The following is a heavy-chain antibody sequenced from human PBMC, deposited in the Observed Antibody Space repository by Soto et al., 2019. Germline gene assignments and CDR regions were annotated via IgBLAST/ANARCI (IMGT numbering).Heavy chain of an antibody. D-gene: IGHD2-15*01. J-gene: IGHJ3*02. V-gene: IGHV1-69*10. CDR2: IIANHGTA. CDR1: GGTFASYA. CDR3: ARVRYCSGDSCYKDAFDI. Sequence: SVKVSCKASGGTFASYAISWVRQAPGQGLEWMGGIIANHGTANYAQKFQGRVTITTDTSTSTAYMELRSLRSDDTAVYYCARVRYCSGDSCYKDAFDIWGQGTMVTVSS.